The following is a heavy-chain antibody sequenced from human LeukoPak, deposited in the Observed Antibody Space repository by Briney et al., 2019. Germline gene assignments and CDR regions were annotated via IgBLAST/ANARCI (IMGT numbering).Heavy chain of an antibody. J-gene: IGHJ6*04. Sequence: GGSLRLSCAASGFTFSSYSMNWVRQAPGKGLEWVSYISSSSSNIYYADSVKGRFTISRDNAKNSLYLQMNSLRAEDTAVYYCASISRIAVAGTGVWGKGTTVTVSS. D-gene: IGHD6-19*01. CDR3: ASISRIAVAGTGV. CDR2: ISSSSSNI. V-gene: IGHV3-48*04. CDR1: GFTFSSYS.